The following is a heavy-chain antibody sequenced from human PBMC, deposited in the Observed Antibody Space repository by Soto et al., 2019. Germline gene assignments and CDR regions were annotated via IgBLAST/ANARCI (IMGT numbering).Heavy chain of an antibody. CDR2: INPSGGST. D-gene: IGHD6-13*01. J-gene: IGHJ5*02. CDR1: GYTFTSYY. V-gene: IGHV1-46*01. CDR3: ARSIAAAGTGYNWFDP. Sequence: QVQLVQSGAEVKKPGASVKVSCKASGYTFTSYYMHWVRQAPGQGLEWMGIINPSGGSTSYAQKFQGRVIMTRDTSTSTVYMELSSLRSEDTAVYYCARSIAAAGTGYNWFDPWGQGTLVTVSS.